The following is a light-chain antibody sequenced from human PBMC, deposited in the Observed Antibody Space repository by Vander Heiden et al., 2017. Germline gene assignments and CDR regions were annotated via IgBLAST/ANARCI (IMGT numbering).Light chain of an antibody. J-gene: IGLJ1*01. CDR3: SSYTTSSTQV. CDR1: SSDVGNENY. Sequence: QSALTQPASVSGSPGQSITISCAGTSSDVGNENYVSWYQQHPGKSPKLVIYDVTNRPSWVSNRFSGAKSGNTASLTISGLQPEDEADYYCSSYTTSSTQVFGTGTKVTVL. V-gene: IGLV2-14*03. CDR2: DVT.